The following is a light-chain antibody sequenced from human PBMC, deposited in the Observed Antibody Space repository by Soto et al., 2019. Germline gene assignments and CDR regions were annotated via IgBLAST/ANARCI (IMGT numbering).Light chain of an antibody. CDR3: AAWDDSRSGHV. CDR2: RNN. V-gene: IGLV1-47*01. CDR1: SANIGSNF. J-gene: IGLJ1*01. Sequence: QSVLTQPPSASGTPGQRVTISCSGSSANIGSNFVYWYQQLPGTDPKLLIYRNNQRPSGVPDRFSGSKSGTSASLAISGLRSEDEADYYCAAWDDSRSGHVFGTGTKVTVL.